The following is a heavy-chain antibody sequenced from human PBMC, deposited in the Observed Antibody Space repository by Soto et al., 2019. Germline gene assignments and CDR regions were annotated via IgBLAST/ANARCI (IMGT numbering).Heavy chain of an antibody. V-gene: IGHV3-9*01. D-gene: IGHD5-12*01. CDR2: ISWNSGSI. J-gene: IGHJ6*03. Sequence: EVQLVESGGGLVQPGRSLRLSCAASGFTFDDYAMHWVRQAPGKGLEWVSGISWNSGSIGYADSVKGRFTISRDNPKNSLYLQMNSLRAEDTALYYCAKDSSGYSHYYMDVWGKGTTVTVSS. CDR3: AKDSSGYSHYYMDV. CDR1: GFTFDDYA.